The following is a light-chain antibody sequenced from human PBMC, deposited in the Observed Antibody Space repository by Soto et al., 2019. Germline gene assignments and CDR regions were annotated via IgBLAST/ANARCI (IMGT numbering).Light chain of an antibody. Sequence: EIVLTQSPGTLSLSPGERATLSCRASQSVSSSYLAWYQQKPGQAPRLLIYGASSRATGIPGRFSGSGSGTDFTLTISRLEPEDFAVYYCQKYGSSPWTFGQGTKVDIK. V-gene: IGKV3-20*01. J-gene: IGKJ1*01. CDR1: QSVSSSY. CDR2: GAS. CDR3: QKYGSSPWT.